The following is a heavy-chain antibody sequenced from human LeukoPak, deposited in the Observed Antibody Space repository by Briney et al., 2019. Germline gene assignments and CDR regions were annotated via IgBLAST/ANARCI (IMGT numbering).Heavy chain of an antibody. CDR1: GGSISSSSYY. CDR3: ARSGYCTNGICYEYGY. CDR2: IYYSGST. V-gene: IGHV4-39*01. D-gene: IGHD2-8*01. J-gene: IGHJ4*02. Sequence: SETLSLTCTVSGGSISSSSYYWGWIRQPPGKGLEWIGSIYYSGSTYYNPSLKSRVTISVDTSKNRLSLKLSSVTAADTAVYYCARSGYCTNGICYEYGYWGQGTLVTVSS.